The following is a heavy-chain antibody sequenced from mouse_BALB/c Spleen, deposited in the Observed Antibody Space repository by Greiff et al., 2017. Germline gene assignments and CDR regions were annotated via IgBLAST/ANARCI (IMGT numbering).Heavy chain of an antibody. J-gene: IGHJ4*01. CDR3: ARYDYDLYYYAMDY. D-gene: IGHD2-4*01. V-gene: IGHV5-9-3*01. CDR1: GFTFSSYA. CDR2: ISSGGSYT. Sequence: EVQVVESGGGLVKPGGSLKLSCAASGFTFSSYAMSWVRQTPEKRLEWVATISSGGSYTYYPDSVKGRFTISRDNAKNTLYLQMSSLRSEDTAMYYCARYDYDLYYYAMDYWGQGTSVTVSS.